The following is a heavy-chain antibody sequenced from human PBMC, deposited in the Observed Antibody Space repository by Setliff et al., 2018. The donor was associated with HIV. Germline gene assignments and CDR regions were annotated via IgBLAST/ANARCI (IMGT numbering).Heavy chain of an antibody. CDR1: GGSISSYY. J-gene: IGHJ5*02. V-gene: IGHV4-59*01. D-gene: IGHD4-17*01. Sequence: LSLTCTVSGGSISSYYWSWIRQPPGKGLEWIGYIFYSGSTNYNPFLKSRVTISVEASKNQFSLRLSSVTSADTAVYYCARGFLRSRRRWFDPWGQGTLVTVSS. CDR2: IFYSGST. CDR3: ARGFLRSRRRWFDP.